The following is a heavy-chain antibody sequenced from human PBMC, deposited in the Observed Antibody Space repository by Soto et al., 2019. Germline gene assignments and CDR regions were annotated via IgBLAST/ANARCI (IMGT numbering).Heavy chain of an antibody. Sequence: LRLSCAASGFTFSNYAMSWVRQAPGKGLEWVSAISGSGGSTYYADSVKGRFTISRDNSKNTLSLQMNSLRADDTAVYYCAPPGPPLDYWGQGTLVTVSS. J-gene: IGHJ4*02. CDR3: APPGPPLDY. V-gene: IGHV3-23*01. CDR1: GFTFSNYA. CDR2: ISGSGGST.